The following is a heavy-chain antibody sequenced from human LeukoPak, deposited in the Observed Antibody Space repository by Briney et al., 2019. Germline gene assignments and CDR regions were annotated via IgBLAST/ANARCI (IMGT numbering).Heavy chain of an antibody. J-gene: IGHJ5*02. CDR3: AKVRYIVVNWFDP. D-gene: IGHD2-2*01. V-gene: IGHV3-23*01. CDR1: GFTFSSYS. CDR2: ISGSGGST. Sequence: GGSLRLSCAATGFTFSSYSMNWVRQARGKGLEWVSAISGSGGSTYYADSVKGRFTISRDNSKNTLYLQMNSLRAEDTAVYYCAKVRYIVVNWFDPWGQGTLVTVSS.